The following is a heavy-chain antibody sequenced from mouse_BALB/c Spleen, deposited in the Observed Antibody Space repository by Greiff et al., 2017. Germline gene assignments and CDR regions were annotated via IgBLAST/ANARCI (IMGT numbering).Heavy chain of an antibody. CDR3: ARGIYYGSSGYFDV. J-gene: IGHJ1*01. CDR1: GFTFSSFG. Sequence: EVQVVESGGGLVQPGGSRKLSCAASGFTFSSFGMHWVRQAPEKGLEWVAYISSGSSTIYYADTVKGRFTISRDTPKNTLFLQMTSLRSEDTAMYYCARGIYYGSSGYFDVWGEGTTVTVSS. V-gene: IGHV5-17*02. D-gene: IGHD1-1*01. CDR2: ISSGSSTI.